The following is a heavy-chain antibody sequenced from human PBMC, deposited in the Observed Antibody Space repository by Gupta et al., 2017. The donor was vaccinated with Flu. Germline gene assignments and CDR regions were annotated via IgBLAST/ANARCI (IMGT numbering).Heavy chain of an antibody. Sequence: WIRQPPGKGLEWIGSIYYSGSTYYNPSLKSRVTISVDTSKNQFSLKLSSVTAADTAVYYCARLLYYGDYPSGYPVMLFDIWGQGTMVTVSS. D-gene: IGHD4-17*01. J-gene: IGHJ3*02. CDR3: ARLLYYGDYPSGYPVMLFDI. V-gene: IGHV4-39*01. CDR2: IYYSGST.